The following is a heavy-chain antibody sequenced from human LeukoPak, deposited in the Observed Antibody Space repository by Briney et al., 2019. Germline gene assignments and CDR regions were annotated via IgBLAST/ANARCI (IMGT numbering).Heavy chain of an antibody. CDR1: GFTFDDYA. V-gene: IGHV3-43D*03. CDR3: AKSGYFDSGGPYYFDS. Sequence: GGSLRLSCAASGFTFDDYAMHWVRQAPGKGLEWVSVISWDGGSSYYADSVKGRFSIPRDNSKNSLYLQLNSLKPEDTAFYYCAKSGYFDSGGPYYFDSWGQGTLVTVSS. D-gene: IGHD3-22*01. J-gene: IGHJ4*02. CDR2: ISWDGGSS.